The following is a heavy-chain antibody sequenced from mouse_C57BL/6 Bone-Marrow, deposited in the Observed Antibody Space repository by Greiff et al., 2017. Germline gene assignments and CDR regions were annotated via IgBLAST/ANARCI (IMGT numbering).Heavy chain of an antibody. Sequence: EVKLQESGPELVKPGASVKISCKASGYSFTDYNMNWVKQSNGKSLEWIGVINPNYGTTSYNQKFKGKATLTVDQSSSTAYMQLNSLTSEDSAVYYCAREWIYDYDEGFAYWGQGTLVTVSA. V-gene: IGHV1-39*01. CDR1: GYSFTDYN. D-gene: IGHD2-4*01. J-gene: IGHJ3*01. CDR3: AREWIYDYDEGFAY. CDR2: INPNYGTT.